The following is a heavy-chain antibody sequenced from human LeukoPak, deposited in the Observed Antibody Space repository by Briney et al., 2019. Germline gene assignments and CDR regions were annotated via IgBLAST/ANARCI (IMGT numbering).Heavy chain of an antibody. CDR1: GYSFTTYW. Sequence: GESLKISCKGSGYSFTTYWIGWVRQMPGEGLEWLGIIYPGDSDTRYSPSFQGQVTVSVDNSINTAYLQWSSLKASDTAIYYCARRVGANDAFDFWGQGTMVNVFS. CDR3: ARRVGANDAFDF. V-gene: IGHV5-51*01. CDR2: IYPGDSDT. D-gene: IGHD1-26*01. J-gene: IGHJ3*01.